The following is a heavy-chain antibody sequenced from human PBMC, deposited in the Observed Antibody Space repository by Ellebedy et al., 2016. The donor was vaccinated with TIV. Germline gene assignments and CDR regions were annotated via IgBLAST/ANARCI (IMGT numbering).Heavy chain of an antibody. V-gene: IGHV3-7*03. D-gene: IGHD2-2*03. CDR1: GSTFNNYW. J-gene: IGHJ4*02. Sequence: GESLKISCATSGSTFNNYWMSWVRQAPGKGLEWLANIKQDGSDKNYMDSVKGRFSISRDNSKNSLYLQMDSLTAEDTAVYDCVRGSGYCTSNTYSDNWGQGTLVTVSS. CDR3: VRGSGYCTSNTYSDN. CDR2: IKQDGSDK.